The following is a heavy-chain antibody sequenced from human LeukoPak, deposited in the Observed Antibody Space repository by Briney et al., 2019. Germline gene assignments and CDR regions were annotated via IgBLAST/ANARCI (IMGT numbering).Heavy chain of an antibody. CDR3: ARGSLVGLWFGELMRALDY. V-gene: IGHV1-18*01. CDR2: ISAYSGNT. D-gene: IGHD3-10*01. Sequence: APVKVSCKASGYTFTSYGISWVRQAPGQGLEWMGWISAYSGNTNYAQKLQGRVTMTTDTSTSTAYMELRSLRSDDTAVYYCARGSLVGLWFGELMRALDYWGQGTLVTVSS. CDR1: GYTFTSYG. J-gene: IGHJ4*02.